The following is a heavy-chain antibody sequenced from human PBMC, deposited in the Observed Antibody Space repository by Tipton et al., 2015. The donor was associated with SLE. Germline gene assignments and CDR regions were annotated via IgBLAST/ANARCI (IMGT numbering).Heavy chain of an antibody. D-gene: IGHD5-24*01. J-gene: IGHJ4*02. V-gene: IGHV4-59*08. CDR1: GVSFSSHY. CDR3: VRLELPATKADY. Sequence: TLSLTCTVSGVSFSSHYWGCIRQTPWKGLEWLGTIYHSGTTYYNPSLKSRLTLSIDTSKNQFSMKLSSVTAADTAVYYCVRLELPATKADYWGPGTLVTVSS. CDR2: IYHSGTT.